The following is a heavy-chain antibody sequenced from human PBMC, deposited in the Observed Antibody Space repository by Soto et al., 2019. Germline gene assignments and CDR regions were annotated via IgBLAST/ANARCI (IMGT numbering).Heavy chain of an antibody. CDR3: ARIPELVPYNWFDP. J-gene: IGHJ5*02. CDR2: IFSNDEK. Sequence: QVTLKESGPVLVKPTETLTLTCTVSGFPLSNPRMGVTWIRQPPGKALEWLAHIFSNDEKSYSTSLKSRLTISKDTSKSQVVLTMTNMDPVDTATYYCARIPELVPYNWFDPWGQGTLVTVSS. D-gene: IGHD6-6*01. V-gene: IGHV2-26*01. CDR1: GFPLSNPRMG.